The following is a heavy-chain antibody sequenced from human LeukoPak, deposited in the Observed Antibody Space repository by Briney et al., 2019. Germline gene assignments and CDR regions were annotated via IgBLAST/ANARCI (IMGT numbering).Heavy chain of an antibody. V-gene: IGHV3-21*01. J-gene: IGHJ4*02. CDR2: IDYDSSHI. CDR3: ARDPLRYLRVGHYDY. CDR1: GFTFSASA. D-gene: IGHD3-9*01. Sequence: GGSLRLSCAASGFTFSASAMNWVRQVPGKGLEWVSSIDYDSSHIYYAASVRGRFTISRDNARNSVYLQMNSLRVEDTAVYYCARDPLRYLRVGHYDYWGQGTLVAVSS.